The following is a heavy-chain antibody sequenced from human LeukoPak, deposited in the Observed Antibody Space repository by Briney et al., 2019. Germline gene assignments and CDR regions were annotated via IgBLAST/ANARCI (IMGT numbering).Heavy chain of an antibody. Sequence: ASVKVSCKASGYTFTSYGISWVRQAPGQGLEWMGWISAYNGNTNYAQKLQGKVTMTTDTSTSTAYMELRSLRSDDTAVYYCARDDYDSSGYYYPYYFDYWGQGTLVTVSS. CDR1: GYTFTSYG. V-gene: IGHV1-18*01. CDR3: ARDDYDSSGYYYPYYFDY. CDR2: ISAYNGNT. D-gene: IGHD3-22*01. J-gene: IGHJ4*02.